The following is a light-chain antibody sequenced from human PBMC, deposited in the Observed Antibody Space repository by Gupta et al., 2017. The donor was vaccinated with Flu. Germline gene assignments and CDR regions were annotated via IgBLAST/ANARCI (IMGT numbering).Light chain of an antibody. Sequence: SPAHLSLSQGERATRSWRDSQTVSSYLAWYQQKPGQPPRLLIYDVHNRASGVTARFSGSGYETDFTLTSSSREPEDFAVYYGQQRSHSPSFGGGTKVEIK. V-gene: IGKV3-11*01. CDR3: QQRSHSPS. CDR2: DVH. J-gene: IGKJ4*01. CDR1: QTVSSY.